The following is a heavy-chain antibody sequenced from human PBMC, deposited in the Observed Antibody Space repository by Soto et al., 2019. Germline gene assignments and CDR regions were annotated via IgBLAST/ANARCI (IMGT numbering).Heavy chain of an antibody. Sequence: PSETLSLTCTVSGGSISSYYWSWIRQPPGKGLEWIGYIYYSGSTYYNPSLKSRVTISVDTSKNQFSLKLSSVTAADTAVYYCARAYDILTGYYSIPINWFDPWGQGTPVTVSS. J-gene: IGHJ5*02. D-gene: IGHD3-9*01. V-gene: IGHV4-59*12. CDR2: IYYSGST. CDR1: GGSISSYY. CDR3: ARAYDILTGYYSIPINWFDP.